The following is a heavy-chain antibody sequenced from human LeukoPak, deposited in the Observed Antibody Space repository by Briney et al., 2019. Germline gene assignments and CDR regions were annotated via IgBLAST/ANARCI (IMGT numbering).Heavy chain of an antibody. Sequence: SETLSLTCAVYGGSFSGYYWSWIRQPPGKGLEWIGEINHSGSTNYNPSLKSRVTISVDTSKNRFSLKLSSVTAADTAVYYCARVGSSARYWGQGTLVTVSS. CDR1: GGSFSGYY. CDR2: INHSGST. V-gene: IGHV4-34*01. J-gene: IGHJ4*02. CDR3: ARVGSSARY.